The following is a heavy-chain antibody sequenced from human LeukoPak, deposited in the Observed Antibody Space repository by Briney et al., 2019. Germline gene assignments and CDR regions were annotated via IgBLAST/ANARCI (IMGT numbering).Heavy chain of an antibody. CDR1: GYTFSSND. Sequence: AASVKVSCKASGYTFSSNDINWVRQATGQGLEWMGWMNPNSGNTAYAQKFQGRVTMTRDTSISTAYMELSGLRSGDTAVYFCAKGGTSRGNCFAPWAQGPLVTVSS. J-gene: IGHJ5*02. CDR3: AKGGTSRGNCFAP. CDR2: MNPNSGNT. V-gene: IGHV1-8*01.